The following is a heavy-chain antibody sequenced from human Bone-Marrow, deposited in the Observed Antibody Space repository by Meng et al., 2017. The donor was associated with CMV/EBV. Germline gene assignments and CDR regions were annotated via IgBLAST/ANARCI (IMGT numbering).Heavy chain of an antibody. CDR3: ARWGRYCSSTSCRDLGMDV. V-gene: IGHV1-69*05. CDR1: GGTFSSYA. J-gene: IGHJ6*02. CDR2: IIPIFGTA. Sequence: SVKVSCKASGGTFSSYAISWVRQAPGQGLEWMGGIIPIFGTANYAQKFQGRVTITTDESTSTAYMELSSLRSEDTAVYYCARWGRYCSSTSCRDLGMDVWGQWTTVTVSS. D-gene: IGHD2-2*01.